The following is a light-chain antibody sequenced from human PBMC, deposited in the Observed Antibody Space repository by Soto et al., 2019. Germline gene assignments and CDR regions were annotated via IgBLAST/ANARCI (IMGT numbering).Light chain of an antibody. CDR3: QQHFSSPPIT. CDR1: QSIYSS. CDR2: AAS. J-gene: IGKJ5*01. Sequence: DIQMTQSPSSLSASIGDRVTITCRAGQSIYSSLNWYQQKPGQAPKLLIYAASTLQSGVPSRFSGSGSGTDLTLTISSLQPEDFATYFYQQHFSSPPITFGQGTQLDIK. V-gene: IGKV1-39*01.